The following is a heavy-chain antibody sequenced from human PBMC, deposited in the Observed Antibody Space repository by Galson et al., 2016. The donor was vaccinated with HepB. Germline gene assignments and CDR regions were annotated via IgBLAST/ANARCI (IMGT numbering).Heavy chain of an antibody. D-gene: IGHD6-6*01. Sequence: SLRLSCAASGFKFSDYYMTWIRQTPGKGLEWVSYTSSGGSYSDHADSVKGRFTISRDKSKNSLYLQMNSLRAEDTAVYYGAAGGRGIATRPYYFDYWGQGILVTVSS. V-gene: IGHV3-11*06. CDR3: AAGGRGIATRPYYFDY. J-gene: IGHJ4*02. CDR2: TSSGGSYS. CDR1: GFKFSDYY.